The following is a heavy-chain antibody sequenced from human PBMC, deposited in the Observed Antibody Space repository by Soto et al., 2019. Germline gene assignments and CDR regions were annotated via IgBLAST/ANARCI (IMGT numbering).Heavy chain of an antibody. Sequence: PGGSLRLSCAASGFTFSGYGMHWVRQAPGKGLEWVSVIWYDGTNKYYADSVKGRFTISRDSSKNTLYLQMNSLGVDDTAVYYCAREAAPTEYGTFDIWGRGKMVTVSS. CDR1: GFTFSGYG. V-gene: IGHV3-33*01. CDR3: AREAAPTEYGTFDI. D-gene: IGHD6-6*01. CDR2: IWYDGTNK. J-gene: IGHJ3*02.